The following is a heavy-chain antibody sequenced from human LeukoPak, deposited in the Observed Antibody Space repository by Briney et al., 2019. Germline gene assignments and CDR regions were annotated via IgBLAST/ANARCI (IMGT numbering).Heavy chain of an antibody. Sequence: GGSLRLSCAVSGFTVSSNYMSWVRQAPGKGLEWVSVIYDIGNTYYADSVKGRFTISRDTSKNTVYLQMNSLRAEDTAVYYCARGGMRRPYDCWGQGALVTVSS. CDR3: ARGGMRRPYDC. CDR2: IYDIGNT. CDR1: GFTVSSNY. J-gene: IGHJ4*02. V-gene: IGHV3-53*01. D-gene: IGHD1-14*01.